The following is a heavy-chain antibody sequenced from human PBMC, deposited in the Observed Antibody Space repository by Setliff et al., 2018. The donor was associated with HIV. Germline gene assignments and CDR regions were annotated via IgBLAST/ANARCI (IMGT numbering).Heavy chain of an antibody. CDR1: GGSISSSNYY. Sequence: SETLSLTCTVSGGSISSSNYYWGWIRQPPGKGREWIGSIFYSGDTNYIPSLKSRVTMSLDTSKNQFSLNLNSVTAADTAVYYCSNWNTTVDADSWGQGTLVTVSS. J-gene: IGHJ4*02. D-gene: IGHD1-1*01. V-gene: IGHV4-39*01. CDR2: IFYSGDT. CDR3: SNWNTTVDADS.